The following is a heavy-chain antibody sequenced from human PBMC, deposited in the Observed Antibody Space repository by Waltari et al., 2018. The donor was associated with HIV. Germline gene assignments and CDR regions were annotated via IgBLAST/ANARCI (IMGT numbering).Heavy chain of an antibody. V-gene: IGHV3-49*03. D-gene: IGHD4-17*01. CDR3: TKGRMTTDY. CDR1: GFTFGDSV. J-gene: IGHJ4*02. Sequence: EVQLVESGGGLVQPGRSLRLSCTASGFTFGDSVMTWFRQAPGKGLEWVGCIRSKAYGGTTEYAASVKGRFTISRDDSRSIAYLQMNSLQTEDTAVYYCTKGRMTTDYWGQGTLVTVSS. CDR2: IRSKAYGGTT.